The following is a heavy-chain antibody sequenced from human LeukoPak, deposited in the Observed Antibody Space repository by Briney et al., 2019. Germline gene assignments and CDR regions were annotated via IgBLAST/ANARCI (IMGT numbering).Heavy chain of an antibody. J-gene: IGHJ4*02. D-gene: IGHD2-15*01. CDR3: ARIGYCSGGSCRYYFDY. CDR1: GFTFSSYW. Sequence: GGSLRLSCAASGFTFSSYWMSWVRQAPGKGLEWVANIKQDGSEKYYVDSVKGRFTISRDNAENSLYLQMNSLRAEDTAVYYCARIGYCSGGSCRYYFDYWGQGTLVTVSS. V-gene: IGHV3-7*01. CDR2: IKQDGSEK.